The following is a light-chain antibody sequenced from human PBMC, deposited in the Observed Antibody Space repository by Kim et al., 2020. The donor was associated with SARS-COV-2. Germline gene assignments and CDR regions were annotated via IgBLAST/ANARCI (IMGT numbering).Light chain of an antibody. CDR1: KLGDKY. V-gene: IGLV3-1*01. CDR2: QDS. CDR3: QAWDSSTAV. Sequence: SPGQKASITGAGDKLGDKYASWYQQKPGQSPVLVIYQDSKRPAGIPERFSGSDSGNTATLTISGTQAMDEADYYCQAWDSSTAVFGTGTKVTVL. J-gene: IGLJ1*01.